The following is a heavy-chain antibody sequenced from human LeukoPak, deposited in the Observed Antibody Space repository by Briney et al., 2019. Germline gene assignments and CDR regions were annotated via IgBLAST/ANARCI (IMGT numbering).Heavy chain of an antibody. Sequence: PGGSLRLSCAASGFTVSSNYMSWVRQAPGKGLECVSVIYSGGSTYYADSVKGRFTISRDNSKNTLYLQMNSLRAEDTAVYYCARIVTTVTTRYFQHWGQGTLVTVSS. J-gene: IGHJ1*01. CDR3: ARIVTTVTTRYFQH. D-gene: IGHD4-17*01. CDR1: GFTVSSNY. CDR2: IYSGGST. V-gene: IGHV3-53*01.